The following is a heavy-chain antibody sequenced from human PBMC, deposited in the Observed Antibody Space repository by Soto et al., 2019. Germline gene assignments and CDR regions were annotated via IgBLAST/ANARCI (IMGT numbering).Heavy chain of an antibody. CDR1: GFTVGTYG. J-gene: IGHJ4*02. Sequence: SLRLSCAASGFTVGTYGMHWVRQAPGKGLEWVAVISYGGDNKYYADSVKGRFTLSRDNSKNTLYLQMDSLRAEDTAVYYYAKDMMMSAAGMTIGYWGQRTLVTVSS. CDR3: AKDMMMSAAGMTIGY. CDR2: ISYGGDNK. D-gene: IGHD6-13*01. V-gene: IGHV3-30*18.